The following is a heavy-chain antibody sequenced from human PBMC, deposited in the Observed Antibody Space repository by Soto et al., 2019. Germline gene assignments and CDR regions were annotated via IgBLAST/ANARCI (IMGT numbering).Heavy chain of an antibody. Sequence: QVQLVQSGAEVKKPGSSVKVSCKASGGTFSSYAISWVRQAPGQGLEWMGGIIPIFGTANYAQKFQGRVTITADESTGRGDKGLGRLRSGGTAVFYCGGGGSRLGGGGDSYGMDVWGQGTTVTVSS. V-gene: IGHV1-69*01. CDR2: IIPIFGTA. J-gene: IGHJ6*02. CDR1: GGTFSSYA. D-gene: IGHD3-16*01. CDR3: GGGGSRLGGGGDSYGMDV.